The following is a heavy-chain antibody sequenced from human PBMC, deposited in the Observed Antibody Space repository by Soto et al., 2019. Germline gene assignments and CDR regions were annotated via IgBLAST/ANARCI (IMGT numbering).Heavy chain of an antibody. CDR2: ASYTGSA. CDR3: ARDKLPLGLDP. V-gene: IGHV4-61*01. CDR1: GGSVSSGSNY. J-gene: IGHJ5*02. Sequence: PSETLSLTCSVSGGSVSSGSNYWSWIRLSPGKGLEWIGHASYTGSANYNPSLKSRVTISVDTSKNQLSLKLNSVTAADTAVYYCARDKLPLGLDPWGQGTLVTGSS. D-gene: IGHD3-16*01.